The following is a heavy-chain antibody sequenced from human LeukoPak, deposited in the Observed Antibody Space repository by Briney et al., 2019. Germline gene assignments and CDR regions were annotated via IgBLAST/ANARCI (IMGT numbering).Heavy chain of an antibody. CDR2: ISHDGTDT. CDR3: SRDVNFLFFDV. Sequence: GGSLRLSCAASGFSFSSCVMHWVRHAPGKGLTWVSRISHDGTDTNYADSVRGRFTISRDNARNTLYLQMNSLRDDDTAVYYCSRDVNFLFFDVWGRGTPVTVSS. D-gene: IGHD5-24*01. V-gene: IGHV3-74*01. J-gene: IGHJ2*01. CDR1: GFSFSSCV.